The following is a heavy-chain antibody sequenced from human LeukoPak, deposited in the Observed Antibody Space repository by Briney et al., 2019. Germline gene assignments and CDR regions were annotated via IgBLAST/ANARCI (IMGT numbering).Heavy chain of an antibody. CDR1: GGTFSSYA. CDR3: ARNIAVRGSSKGVY. Sequence: SVKVSCKASGGTFSSYAISWVRHAPGQGLVWMGGIIPILGTANYAQKFQGRVTITADKSTSTAYMELSSLRSEDTAVYYCARNIAVRGSSKGVYWGEGTLVTLSS. V-gene: IGHV1-69*10. D-gene: IGHD2-8*01. CDR2: IIPILGTA. J-gene: IGHJ4*02.